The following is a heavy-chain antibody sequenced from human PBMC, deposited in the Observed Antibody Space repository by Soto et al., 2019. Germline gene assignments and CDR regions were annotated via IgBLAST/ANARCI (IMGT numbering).Heavy chain of an antibody. CDR3: ARGEYSGSSY. J-gene: IGHJ4*02. Sequence: ASETLSLTCAVYGGSFIGYYWSWGRQPPGKGLEWIGEINHSGSTNYNPSLKSRGTISVDTSKNQFSLKLSSVTAADTAVYYCARGEYSGSSYWGQGTLVTVSS. D-gene: IGHD1-26*01. CDR1: GGSFIGYY. CDR2: INHSGST. V-gene: IGHV4-34*01.